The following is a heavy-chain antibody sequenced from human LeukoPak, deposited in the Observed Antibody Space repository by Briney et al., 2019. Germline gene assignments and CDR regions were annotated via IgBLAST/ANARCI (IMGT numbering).Heavy chain of an antibody. V-gene: IGHV3-23*01. CDR2: ISGSGGST. Sequence: GGSLRLSCAASGFTFSSYAMSWVRQAPGKGLEWVSAISGSGGSTYYADSVKGRFTISRDNSKNTLYLQMNSLRAEDTAVCYCAKVRWPREEGGYFDYWGQGTLVTVSS. CDR1: GFTFSSYA. CDR3: AKVRWPREEGGYFDY. J-gene: IGHJ4*02. D-gene: IGHD2-15*01.